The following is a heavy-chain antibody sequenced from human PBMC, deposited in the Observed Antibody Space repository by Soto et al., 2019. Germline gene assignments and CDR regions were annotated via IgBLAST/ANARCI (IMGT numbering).Heavy chain of an antibody. D-gene: IGHD3-10*01. V-gene: IGHV3-23*01. J-gene: IGHJ4*02. Sequence: GGSLRLSCAASGFTFSSYSMSWVRQAPGKGLEWVSGFRGSGDDGTTYYADSVKGRFTISRDNSKNMLFLQVNSLRAEDTPIYPCAKQVHSGSGIQYFDDLGQGTLVTVSS. CDR1: GFTFSSYS. CDR2: FRGSGDDGTT. CDR3: AKQVHSGSGIQYFDD.